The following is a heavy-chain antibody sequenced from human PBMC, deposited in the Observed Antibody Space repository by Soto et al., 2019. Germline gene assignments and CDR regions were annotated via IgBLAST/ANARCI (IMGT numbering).Heavy chain of an antibody. J-gene: IGHJ4*02. CDR3: AKGGRQWMVTSDFNY. V-gene: IGHV3-30*18. CDR2: VSHDGRNT. Sequence: VQLVESWGGVVQPGRSLRPSCAASGFTFSDYAMHWVRQAPGKGLEWVAVVSHDGRNTHYADSVNGRFTISRDNSKNTVSLEMTSLRAEDKAVYYCAKGGRQWMVTSDFNYWGQGALVNVSS. CDR1: GFTFSDYA. D-gene: IGHD6-19*01.